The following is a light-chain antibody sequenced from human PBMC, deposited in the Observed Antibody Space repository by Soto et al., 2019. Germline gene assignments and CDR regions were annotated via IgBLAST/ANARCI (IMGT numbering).Light chain of an antibody. V-gene: IGKV4-1*01. J-gene: IGKJ1*01. Sequence: DIVMTQSPDSLAVSLGERATINCKSSQSVLYSSNNKNYLAWYQQKPGQPPKLLIYWASTRESGVPDRFSGSGSGIHFTLTISSLQAEDVAVYYCQQYYSTLWTFGQGTKVEIK. CDR1: QSVLYSSNNKNY. CDR3: QQYYSTLWT. CDR2: WAS.